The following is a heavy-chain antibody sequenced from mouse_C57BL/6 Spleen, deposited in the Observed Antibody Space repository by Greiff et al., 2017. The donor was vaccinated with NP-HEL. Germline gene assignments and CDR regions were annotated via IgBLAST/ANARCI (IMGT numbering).Heavy chain of an antibody. CDR2: ISSGGSYT. J-gene: IGHJ4*01. D-gene: IGHD2-3*01. Sequence: EVMLVESGGDLVKPGGSLKLSCAASGFTFSSYGMSWVRQTPDKRLEWVATISSGGSYTYYPDSVKGRFTISRDNAKNTLSLQMSSLKSEDTAMYYCARDDGYCAMDYWGQGTSVTVSS. V-gene: IGHV5-6*01. CDR1: GFTFSSYG. CDR3: ARDDGYCAMDY.